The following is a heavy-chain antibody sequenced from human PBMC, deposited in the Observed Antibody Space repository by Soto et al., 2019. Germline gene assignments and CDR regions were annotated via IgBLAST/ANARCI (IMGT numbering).Heavy chain of an antibody. CDR3: ARDLMSLGYCSSNSCYGGMDV. J-gene: IGHJ6*02. CDR2: IIPIFGTA. V-gene: IGHV1-69*06. D-gene: IGHD2-2*01. CDR1: GGTFSSYA. Sequence: SVKVSCKASGGTFSSYAISWVRQAPGQGLEWMGGIIPIFGTANYAQKFQGRVTITADKSTSTAYMELSSLRSEDTAVYYCARDLMSLGYCSSNSCYGGMDVWGQGTTVTVSS.